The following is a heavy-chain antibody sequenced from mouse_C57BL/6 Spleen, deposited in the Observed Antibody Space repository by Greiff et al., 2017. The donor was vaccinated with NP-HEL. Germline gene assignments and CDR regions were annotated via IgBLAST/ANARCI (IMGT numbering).Heavy chain of an antibody. D-gene: IGHD2-12*01. J-gene: IGHJ4*01. CDR3: AREGDDGGAYYAMDY. CDR2: IHPNSGST. Sequence: QVQLKESGAELVKPGASVKLSCKASGYTFTSYWMHWVKQRPGQGLEWIGMIHPNSGSTNYNEKFKSKATLTVDKSSSTAYMQLSSLTSEDSAVYYCAREGDDGGAYYAMDYWGQGTSVTVSS. V-gene: IGHV1-64*01. CDR1: GYTFTSYW.